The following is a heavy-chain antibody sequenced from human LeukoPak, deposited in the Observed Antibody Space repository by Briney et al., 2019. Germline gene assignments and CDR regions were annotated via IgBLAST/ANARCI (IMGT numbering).Heavy chain of an antibody. J-gene: IGHJ4*02. D-gene: IGHD3-22*01. CDR2: IYYSGST. CDR3: ASPSRYYYDSSGYQFDY. CDR1: GGSISSSSYY. V-gene: IGHV4-39*01. Sequence: SETLSLTCTVSGGSISSSSYYWGWIRQPPGKGLEWIGSIYYSGSTYYNPPLKSRVTISVDTSKNQFSLKLSSVTAADTAVYYCASPSRYYYDSSGYQFDYWGQGTLVTVSS.